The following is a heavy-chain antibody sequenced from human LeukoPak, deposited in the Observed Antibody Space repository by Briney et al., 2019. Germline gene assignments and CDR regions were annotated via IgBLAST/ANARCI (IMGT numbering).Heavy chain of an antibody. CDR1: GFTFSSYG. Sequence: PGGTLRLSCAASGFTFSSYGMSWVRQAPGKGLEWVSAISGSGGSTYYADSVKGRFTISRDNSKNTLYLQMNSLRAEDTAVYYCAKEEGWGITMVRGVISGYFDYWGQGTQVTVSS. D-gene: IGHD3-10*01. V-gene: IGHV3-23*01. CDR2: ISGSGGST. J-gene: IGHJ4*02. CDR3: AKEEGWGITMVRGVISGYFDY.